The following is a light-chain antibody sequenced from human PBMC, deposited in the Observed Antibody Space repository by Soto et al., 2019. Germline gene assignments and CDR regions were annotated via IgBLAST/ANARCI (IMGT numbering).Light chain of an antibody. CDR2: AVT. J-gene: IGLJ1*01. CDR1: SSDVGSYNY. V-gene: IGLV2-8*01. CDR3: SSYAGNNNPYV. Sequence: QSVLTQPPSASGSPGQSVTISCTGTSSDVGSYNYVSWYQHHPGKAPKLMIYAVTNRPSGVPDRFSASKSGNTASLTVSGLQAEDEADYYCSSYAGNNNPYVFGTGTKVTVL.